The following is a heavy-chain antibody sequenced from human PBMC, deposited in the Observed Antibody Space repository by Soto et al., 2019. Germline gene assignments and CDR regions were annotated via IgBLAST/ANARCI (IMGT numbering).Heavy chain of an antibody. CDR3: ARGTARGVIGLVDY. Sequence: SETLSLTCAVYGGSFSGYYWSWIRQPPGKGLEWIGEINHSGSTNYNPSLKSRVTISVDTSKNQFSLKLISVTAADTAVYYCARGTARGVIGLVDYWGQGTLVTVSS. CDR2: INHSGST. D-gene: IGHD3-10*01. J-gene: IGHJ4*02. CDR1: GGSFSGYY. V-gene: IGHV4-34*01.